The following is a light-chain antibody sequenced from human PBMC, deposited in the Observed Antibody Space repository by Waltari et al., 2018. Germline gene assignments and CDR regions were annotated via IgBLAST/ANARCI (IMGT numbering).Light chain of an antibody. CDR1: QSVGYN. V-gene: IGKV3-15*01. CDR3: QPDNNWQIT. J-gene: IGKJ5*01. CDR2: GAA. Sequence: VMTPSPATRSGSPGERVTLSCRASQSVGYNLAWFQQLPGQAPRLLIYGAATTATDIPDRLSGSGSGTAFTLTISSLQYEDFANYYCQPDNNWQITFGQGTRLDLK.